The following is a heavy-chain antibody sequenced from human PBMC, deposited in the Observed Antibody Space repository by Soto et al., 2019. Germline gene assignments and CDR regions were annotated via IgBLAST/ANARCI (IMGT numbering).Heavy chain of an antibody. CDR2: INHSGST. J-gene: IGHJ4*02. Sequence: LSLTCAVYGGSFSGYYWSWIRQPPGKGLEWIGEINHSGSTNYNPSLKSRVTISVDTSKNQFSLKLSSVTAADTAVYYCARDGFLGGLFDYWGQGTLVTVSS. CDR3: ARDGFLGGLFDY. V-gene: IGHV4-34*01. D-gene: IGHD3-10*01. CDR1: GGSFSGYY.